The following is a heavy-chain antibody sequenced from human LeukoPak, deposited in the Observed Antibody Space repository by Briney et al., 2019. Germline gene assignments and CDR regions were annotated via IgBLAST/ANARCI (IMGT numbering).Heavy chain of an antibody. CDR3: ARGHSGYDYQAVFDY. CDR1: GGSISSGDYY. CDR2: IYYSGST. D-gene: IGHD5-12*01. Sequence: SETLSLTCTVSGGSISSGDYYWSWIRQPPGKGLEWIGYIYYSGSTYYNPSLKSRVTISVDTSKNQFSLKLSSVTAADTAVYYRARGHSGYDYQAVFDYWGQGTLVTVSS. J-gene: IGHJ4*02. V-gene: IGHV4-30-4*01.